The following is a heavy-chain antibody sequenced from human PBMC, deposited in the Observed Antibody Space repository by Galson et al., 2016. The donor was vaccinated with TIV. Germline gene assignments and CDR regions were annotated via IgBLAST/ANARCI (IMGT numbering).Heavy chain of an antibody. Sequence: SLRLSCATSGFTFTDYAFHWVRQAPGQGLEWVALITYDGNKQYYADSVKGRFTISRNASSSTIFLQMNSLRAEDAALYYCARPREGYNLPGFDAWRQGTLVIVSS. V-gene: IGHV3-30-3*01. CDR2: ITYDGNKQ. J-gene: IGHJ4*02. CDR1: GFTFTDYA. CDR3: ARPREGYNLPGFDA. D-gene: IGHD5-24*01.